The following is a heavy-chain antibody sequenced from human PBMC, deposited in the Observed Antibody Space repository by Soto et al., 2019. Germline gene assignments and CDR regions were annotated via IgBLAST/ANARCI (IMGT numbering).Heavy chain of an antibody. Sequence: SVKVSCKASGGTFSSYAISWVRQAPGQGLEWMGGIIPIFGTANYAQKFQGRVTITADKSTSTAYMELSSLRSEDTAVYYCARVREVATMGYYFDYWGQGTLVTVSS. CDR3: ARVREVATMGYYFDY. D-gene: IGHD5-12*01. V-gene: IGHV1-69*06. CDR1: GGTFSSYA. J-gene: IGHJ4*02. CDR2: IIPIFGTA.